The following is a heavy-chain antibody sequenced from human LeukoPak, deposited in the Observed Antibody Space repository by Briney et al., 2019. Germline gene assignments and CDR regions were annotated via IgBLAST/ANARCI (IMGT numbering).Heavy chain of an antibody. D-gene: IGHD3-16*02. J-gene: IGHJ6*03. CDR2: ISYDGSNK. CDR3: ARDSSWGSYRLEHYYYMDV. CDR1: GFTFSSYG. Sequence: GRSLRLSCAASGFTFSSYGVHWVRQAPGKGLEWVAVISYDGSNKYYADSVKGRFTISRDNAKNSLYLQMNSLRAEDTAVYYCARDSSWGSYRLEHYYYMDVWGKGTTVTVSS. V-gene: IGHV3-30*03.